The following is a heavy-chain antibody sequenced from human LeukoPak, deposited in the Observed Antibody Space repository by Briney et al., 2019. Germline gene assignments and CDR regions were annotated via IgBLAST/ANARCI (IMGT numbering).Heavy chain of an antibody. CDR2: IYYSGST. CDR3: ARDCSGGSRYSGDKYGMDV. D-gene: IGHD2-15*01. V-gene: IGHV4-30-4*01. CDR1: GGSISSGDYY. Sequence: SETLSLTCTVSGGSISSGDYYWSWIRQPPGKGLEWIGYIYYSGSTYYNPSLKSRVTISVDTSKNQFSLKLSSVTAADTAVYYCARDCSGGSRYSGDKYGMDVWGQGTTVTVSS. J-gene: IGHJ6*02.